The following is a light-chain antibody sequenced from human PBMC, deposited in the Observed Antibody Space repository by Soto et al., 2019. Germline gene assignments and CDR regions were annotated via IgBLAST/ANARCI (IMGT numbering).Light chain of an antibody. V-gene: IGLV1-40*01. CDR2: AYT. CDR3: QSFDSSLTAWV. CDR1: NSNIGAGYD. J-gene: IGLJ3*02. Sequence: QSVLTQPPSVSGAPGQRVTISCTGSNSNIGAGYDLHWYQQFPGAAPKLLIFAYTNRPSGVPDRFSGSKSGTSVSLAITGLQADDEADYYCQSFDSSLTAWVFGGGTKLTVL.